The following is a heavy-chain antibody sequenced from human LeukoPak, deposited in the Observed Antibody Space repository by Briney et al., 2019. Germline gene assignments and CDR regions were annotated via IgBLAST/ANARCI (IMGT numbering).Heavy chain of an antibody. J-gene: IGHJ4*02. CDR1: GYTFTNYG. CDR2: ISAYNGYT. D-gene: IGHD2-8*01. Sequence: GASVKVSCKASGYTFTNYGISWVRQATGQGREWLGWISAYNGYTNYAQNLQGRVTMTTDTSTSTAYMELRSLRSDDTAVYYCARGGHCTNGVCYSFHYWGQGTLVTVST. V-gene: IGHV1-18*01. CDR3: ARGGHCTNGVCYSFHY.